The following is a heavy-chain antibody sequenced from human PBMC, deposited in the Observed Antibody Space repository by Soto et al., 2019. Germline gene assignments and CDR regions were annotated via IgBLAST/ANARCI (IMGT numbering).Heavy chain of an antibody. V-gene: IGHV1-46*01. CDR1: GYTFTSYY. Sequence: GASVKVSCKASGYTFTSYYMHWVRQAPGQGLEWMGIINPSGGSTSYAQKFQGRVTMTRNTSISTAYMELSSLRSEDTAVYYCARKHLGELSSPPDAFDIWGQGTMVTVSS. D-gene: IGHD3-16*02. CDR2: INPSGGST. J-gene: IGHJ3*02. CDR3: ARKHLGELSSPPDAFDI.